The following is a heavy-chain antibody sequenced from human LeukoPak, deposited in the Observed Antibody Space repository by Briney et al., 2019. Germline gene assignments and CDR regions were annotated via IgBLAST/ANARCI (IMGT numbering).Heavy chain of an antibody. CDR3: AVLSPPPVRGDLYYYYYYMDV. Sequence: SETLSLTCTVSGDSISSGYYWGWIRQPPGRGLEWIGSIHHSGSSYYNPSLKSRVTISVDTSKNQFSLKLSSVTAADTAVYYCAVLSPPPVRGDLYYYYYYMDVWGKGTTVTVSS. D-gene: IGHD3-10*01. CDR2: IHHSGSS. V-gene: IGHV4-38-2*02. CDR1: GDSISSGYY. J-gene: IGHJ6*03.